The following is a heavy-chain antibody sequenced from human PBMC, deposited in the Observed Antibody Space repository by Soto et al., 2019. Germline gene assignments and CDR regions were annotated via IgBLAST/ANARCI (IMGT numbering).Heavy chain of an antibody. D-gene: IGHD6-13*01. CDR1: GYTFTSYG. Sequence: EASVKVSCKASGYTFTSYGISWVRQAPGQGLEWMGWISAYNGNTNYAQKLQGRVTMTTDTSTSTAYMELRSLRSDDTAVYYCARDRDSSFSRGAFDYWGRGTLVTVSS. CDR2: ISAYNGNT. J-gene: IGHJ4*02. V-gene: IGHV1-18*01. CDR3: ARDRDSSFSRGAFDY.